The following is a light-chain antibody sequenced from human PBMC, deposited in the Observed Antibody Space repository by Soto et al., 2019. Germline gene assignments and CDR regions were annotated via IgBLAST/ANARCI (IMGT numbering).Light chain of an antibody. CDR2: GAS. CDR1: QTISSN. J-gene: IGKJ3*01. CDR3: QQYNNWPPFT. Sequence: DIVMTQSPATLSVSPGERATLSCRASQTISSNLAWYQQKPGQTPRLLIYGASTRAAGIPARFSGSGSGTDFPLTITSQQSEDFAVYYCQQYNNWPPFTFGPGTKVDIK. V-gene: IGKV3-15*01.